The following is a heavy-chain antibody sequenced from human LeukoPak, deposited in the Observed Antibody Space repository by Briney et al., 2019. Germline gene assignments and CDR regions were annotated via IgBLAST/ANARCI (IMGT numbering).Heavy chain of an antibody. J-gene: IGHJ4*02. Sequence: SETLSLTCTVSGGSISSYYWSWIRQPPGKGLEWIGYISYSGNTNYNPSLKSRVTISVDTSKNQFSLKLRYVTAADTAVYYCATRSTGVAATFDSWGQGALVTVSS. D-gene: IGHD2-15*01. CDR1: GGSISSYY. CDR3: ATRSTGVAATFDS. CDR2: ISYSGNT. V-gene: IGHV4-59*01.